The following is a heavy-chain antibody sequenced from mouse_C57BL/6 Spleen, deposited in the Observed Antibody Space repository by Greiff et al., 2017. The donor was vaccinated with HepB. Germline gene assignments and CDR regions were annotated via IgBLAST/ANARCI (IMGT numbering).Heavy chain of an antibody. V-gene: IGHV8-12*01. D-gene: IGHD4-1*01. CDR2: IYWDDDK. Sequence: QVQLKESGPGILQSSQTLSLTCSFSGFSLSTSGMGVSWIRQPSGKGLEWLAHIYWDDDKRYNPSLKSRLTISKDTSRNQVFLKITSVDTADTATYYCARRESLTGTLAYWGQGTLVTVSA. CDR3: ARRESLTGTLAY. J-gene: IGHJ3*01. CDR1: GFSLSTSGMG.